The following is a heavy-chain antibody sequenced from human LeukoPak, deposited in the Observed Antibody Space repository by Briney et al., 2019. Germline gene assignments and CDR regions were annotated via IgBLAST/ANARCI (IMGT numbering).Heavy chain of an antibody. D-gene: IGHD6-19*01. Sequence: GGSLRLSCAASGFTFNDYAMHWVRQVPGKGLEWVSGISWNSGSIAYADSVKGRFTISRDNAKKSLYLQVNSLRAEDTALYYCAKDMYSSGWYGNALNMWGQGTMVTVSS. CDR3: AKDMYSSGWYGNALNM. J-gene: IGHJ3*02. V-gene: IGHV3-9*01. CDR2: ISWNSGSI. CDR1: GFTFNDYA.